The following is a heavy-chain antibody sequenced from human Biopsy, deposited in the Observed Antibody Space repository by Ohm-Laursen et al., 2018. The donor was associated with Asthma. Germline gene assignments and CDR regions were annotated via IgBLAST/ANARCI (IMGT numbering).Heavy chain of an antibody. CDR1: GFSFSEFV. CDR3: AKERYYDFWSGYPI. D-gene: IGHD3-3*01. CDR2: MSFDGRQT. V-gene: IGHV3-30*18. J-gene: IGHJ3*02. Sequence: SLTLSCTASGFSFSEFVMHWVRQAPGKGLERVAVMSFDGRQTYYADSVKGRFTISRDNSKNTLYLQMNSLRAEDTAVYYCAKERYYDFWSGYPIWGQGTMVTVSS.